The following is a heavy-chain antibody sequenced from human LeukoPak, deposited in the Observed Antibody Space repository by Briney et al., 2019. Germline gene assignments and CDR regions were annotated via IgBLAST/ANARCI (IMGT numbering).Heavy chain of an antibody. D-gene: IGHD6-13*01. Sequence: GGSLRLSCEASGFIFASYAMSWVRRPPGKGLEWVSTISGSGSNTYYADSVKGRFTISRDNSKNTLYLQMNSLRVEDAAVYYCAKVSSSSPAGMDVWGQGTTVTVSS. CDR2: ISGSGSNT. J-gene: IGHJ6*02. CDR1: GFIFASYA. CDR3: AKVSSSSPAGMDV. V-gene: IGHV3-23*01.